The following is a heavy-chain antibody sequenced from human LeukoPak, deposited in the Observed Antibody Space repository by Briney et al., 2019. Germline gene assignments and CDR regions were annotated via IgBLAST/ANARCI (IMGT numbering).Heavy chain of an antibody. V-gene: IGHV1-18*01. CDR1: GYTFTSYG. CDR2: ISAYNGNT. J-gene: IGHJ6*02. CDR3: ARRAAKQQLPHLNHYYGMDV. Sequence: VASVKVSCKASGYTFTSYGISWVRQAPGQGLEWMGWISAYNGNTNYAQKLQGRVTMTTDTSTSTAYMELRSLRSDDTAVYYCARRAAKQQLPHLNHYYGMDVWGQGTTVTVSS. D-gene: IGHD6-13*01.